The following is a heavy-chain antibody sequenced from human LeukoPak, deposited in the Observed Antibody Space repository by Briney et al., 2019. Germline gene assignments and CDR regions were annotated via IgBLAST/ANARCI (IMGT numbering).Heavy chain of an antibody. CDR2: ISDSGGST. Sequence: GGSLRLSCAASGFTFSTYGMNWVRQAPGKGLEWVSTISDSGGSTSYADSVRGRFTTSRDNSKNTAYLQMNSLRAEDTAIYYCAKDAGWTFDIWGQGTMVTVSS. J-gene: IGHJ3*02. CDR3: AKDAGWTFDI. D-gene: IGHD2-15*01. V-gene: IGHV3-23*01. CDR1: GFTFSTYG.